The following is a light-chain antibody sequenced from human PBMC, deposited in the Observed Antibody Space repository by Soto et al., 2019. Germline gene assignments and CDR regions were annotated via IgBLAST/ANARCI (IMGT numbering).Light chain of an antibody. V-gene: IGLV2-14*01. CDR3: NSYRSSSTLIV. CDR2: EVT. J-gene: IGLJ1*01. CDR1: SSDVGGYNY. Sequence: QSALTQPASVSGSPGQSITISCTGTSSDVGGYNYVSWYQHHPGKAPKLMIYEVTNRPSGVSNRFSGSKSGNTASLTISGLQAEDEADYYCNSYRSSSTLIVFGTGTQLTVL.